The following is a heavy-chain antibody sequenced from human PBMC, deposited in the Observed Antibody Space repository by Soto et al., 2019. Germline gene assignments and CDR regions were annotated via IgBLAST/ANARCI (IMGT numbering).Heavy chain of an antibody. Sequence: ASVKVSCKASGYTFTSYYIYWVRQATGRGLEWMGWRNPNTGNSGYAQKFQGRGTMTSDTSISTAHMELSSLRSEDTDVYYCARRAETNGWNGFGADKYYFDFWGQGTLVTVSS. CDR2: RNPNTGNS. D-gene: IGHD1-1*01. CDR1: GYTFTSYY. J-gene: IGHJ4*02. V-gene: IGHV1-8*01. CDR3: ARRAETNGWNGFGADKYYFDF.